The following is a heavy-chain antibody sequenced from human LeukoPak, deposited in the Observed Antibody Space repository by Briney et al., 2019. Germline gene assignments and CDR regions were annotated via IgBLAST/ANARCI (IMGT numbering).Heavy chain of an antibody. V-gene: IGHV3-43*02. J-gene: IGHJ4*02. CDR2: ISGDGAIT. CDR3: AKDKLAWKFYFHW. Sequence: GGSLRLSCAASGFTFDDSAMHWVRQTPGKGLEWVSLISGDGAITYYADSVRGRFTISRDNSKNSLYLQMNSLRTEDSALYYCAKDKLAWKFYFHWWGQGTLVTVSS. CDR1: GFTFDDSA. D-gene: IGHD1-1*01.